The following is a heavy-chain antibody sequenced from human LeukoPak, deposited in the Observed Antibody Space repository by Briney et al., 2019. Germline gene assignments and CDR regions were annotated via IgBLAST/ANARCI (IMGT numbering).Heavy chain of an antibody. CDR3: AREVQWELGD. D-gene: IGHD1-26*01. CDR2: IKTDGSST. V-gene: IGHV3-74*01. Sequence: PGGSLRLSCAASGFTFSSYWMYWVRQAPGKGLVWVSRIKTDGSSTSYADSVKGRFTISRDNAKNTLYLQMNSLRAEDTAVYYCAREVQWELGDWGQGTLVTVSS. J-gene: IGHJ4*02. CDR1: GFTFSSYW.